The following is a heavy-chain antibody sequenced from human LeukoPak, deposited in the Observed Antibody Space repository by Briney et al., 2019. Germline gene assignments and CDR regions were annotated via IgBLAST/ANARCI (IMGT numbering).Heavy chain of an antibody. V-gene: IGHV3-7*01. CDR1: GFTFSTYW. Sequence: QPWGSLRLSCVASGFTFSTYWMAWVRQAPGKGLEWVANIKYDGIEKYYMDSVKGRFTISRDNAKNSLYLHMNNLRDDDTAAYYASGNLVTEPTGDWFDSWGQGTLVTVSS. D-gene: IGHD2-21*01. CDR2: IKYDGIEK. J-gene: IGHJ5*01. CDR3: SGNLVTEPTGDWFDS.